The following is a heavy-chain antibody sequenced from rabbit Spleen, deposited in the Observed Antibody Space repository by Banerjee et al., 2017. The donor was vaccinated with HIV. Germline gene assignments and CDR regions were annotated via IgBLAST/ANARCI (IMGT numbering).Heavy chain of an antibody. Sequence: QSLEESGGDLVKPGASLTLTRTASGVSFSFNSYMCWVRQAPGKGLEWIACIDIGSSGFTYFASWAIGRFTISKTSSTAVTLQMTSLTAADTATYFCARDSGSSFSSYGMDLWGPGTLVTVS. CDR3: ARDSGSSFSSYGMDL. V-gene: IGHV1S40*01. CDR2: IDIGSSGFT. D-gene: IGHD8-1*01. J-gene: IGHJ6*01. CDR1: GVSFSFNSY.